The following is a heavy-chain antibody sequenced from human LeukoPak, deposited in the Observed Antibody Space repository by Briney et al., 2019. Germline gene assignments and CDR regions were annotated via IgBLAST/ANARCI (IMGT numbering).Heavy chain of an antibody. J-gene: IGHJ4*02. Sequence: SETLSVTCTVAGRSIRSYYWSWIRQPPGEGVVCIGYIYCSGSTNYNPSLKSRVTISLDTSKNQFSLKLISVTAADTAVYYCARVSSSGWSRGIFDYWGQGTLVTVSS. CDR2: IYCSGST. D-gene: IGHD6-19*01. V-gene: IGHV4-59*13. CDR1: GRSIRSYY. CDR3: ARVSSSGWSRGIFDY.